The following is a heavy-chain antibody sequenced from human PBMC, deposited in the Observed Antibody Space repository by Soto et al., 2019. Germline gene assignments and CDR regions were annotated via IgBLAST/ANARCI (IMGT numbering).Heavy chain of an antibody. J-gene: IGHJ4*02. CDR2: ISYSGSS. Sequence: SETLSLTCTVSGGSNIRDGYYWSWIRQHPGKGLEWIAYISYSGSSYSNPSLKSRVTISADTSKNQFSLRLTSVTAADTAVYFCARATPAGSADFWGQGTLVTV. V-gene: IGHV4-31*03. D-gene: IGHD2-2*01. CDR1: GGSNIRDGYY. CDR3: ARATPAGSADF.